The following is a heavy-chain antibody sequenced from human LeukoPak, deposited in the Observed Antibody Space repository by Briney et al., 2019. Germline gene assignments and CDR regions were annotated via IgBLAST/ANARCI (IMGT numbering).Heavy chain of an antibody. J-gene: IGHJ5*02. CDR3: ASGGIAALINWFDP. CDR1: GYTFTSYG. Sequence: GASVKVSCKASGYTFTSYGINWVRQAPGQGLEWMGGIIPIFGTANYAQKSQGRVTITADKSTSTAYMELSSLRSEDTAVYYCASGGIAALINWFDPWGQGTLVTVSS. D-gene: IGHD6-6*01. V-gene: IGHV1-69*06. CDR2: IIPIFGTA.